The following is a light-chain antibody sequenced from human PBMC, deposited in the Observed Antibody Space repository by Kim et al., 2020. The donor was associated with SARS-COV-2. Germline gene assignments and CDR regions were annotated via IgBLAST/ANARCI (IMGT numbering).Light chain of an antibody. Sequence: PGQGVTISCSGSSSNSGASYAVHWYQQLPGTAPKLLIYGNNNRPLGVPDRFSGSKSGTSASLAITGLQAEDEAHYYCQSYDNSLRVFGGGTQLTVL. CDR3: QSYDNSLRV. V-gene: IGLV1-40*01. J-gene: IGLJ3*02. CDR1: SSNSGASYA. CDR2: GNN.